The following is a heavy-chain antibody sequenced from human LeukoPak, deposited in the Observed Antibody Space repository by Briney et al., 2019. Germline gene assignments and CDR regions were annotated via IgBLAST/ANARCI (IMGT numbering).Heavy chain of an antibody. CDR1: GGSISSYY. D-gene: IGHD2-15*01. V-gene: IGHV4-59*12. CDR3: AREGAAYCSGGSCYSKAFDI. J-gene: IGHJ3*02. Sequence: SETLSLTCTVSGGSISSYYWSWIRQPPGKGLEWIGSIYYSGSTYYNPSLKSRVTISVDTSKNQFSLKLSSVTAADTAVYYCAREGAAYCSGGSCYSKAFDIWGQGTMVTVSS. CDR2: IYYSGST.